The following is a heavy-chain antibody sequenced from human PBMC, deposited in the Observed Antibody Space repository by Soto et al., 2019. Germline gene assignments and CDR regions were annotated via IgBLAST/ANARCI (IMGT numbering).Heavy chain of an antibody. D-gene: IGHD4-17*01. J-gene: IGHJ6*02. CDR1: GFTFSSYG. Sequence: QVQLVESGGGVVQPGRSLRLSCAASGFTFSSYGMHWVRQAPGKGLEWVAVISYDGSNKYYADSVKGRFTISRDNSKNXLSXQMNSLRAEDTAVYYCAKDRTRYTYGDYYYYGMDVWGQGTTVTVSS. CDR3: AKDRTRYTYGDYYYYGMDV. V-gene: IGHV3-30*18. CDR2: ISYDGSNK.